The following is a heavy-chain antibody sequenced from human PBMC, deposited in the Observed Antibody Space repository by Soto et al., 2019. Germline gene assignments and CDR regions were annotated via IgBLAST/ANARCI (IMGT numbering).Heavy chain of an antibody. D-gene: IGHD2-2*01. Sequence: QVQLVQSGAEVKKPGSSVKVSCKTSGGTFSSYAINWVRQAPGQGREWMGGISPIFVTANYAQKFQGRVTITPDESTSTAYMELSSLRSEDTAVYYCAGLSYCSITSCYGYYYYGMAVWGQGTTVTVSS. J-gene: IGHJ6*02. V-gene: IGHV1-69*01. CDR1: GGTFSSYA. CDR3: AGLSYCSITSCYGYYYYGMAV. CDR2: ISPIFVTA.